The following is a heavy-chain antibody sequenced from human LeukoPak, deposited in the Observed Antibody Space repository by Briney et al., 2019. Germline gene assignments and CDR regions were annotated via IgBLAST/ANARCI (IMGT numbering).Heavy chain of an antibody. D-gene: IGHD2-15*01. CDR2: ISDFNGNT. V-gene: IGHV1-18*01. Sequence: ASVNVSCKASVYTFTSYGMSWVRQAPGQGGEWMGWISDFNGNTDYAQRLQGRVTMTTDTSTSTAYMELRSLRSDDTALYYCARGPHTIPTRGDYWGQGTLVTVSS. CDR1: VYTFTSYG. J-gene: IGHJ4*02. CDR3: ARGPHTIPTRGDY.